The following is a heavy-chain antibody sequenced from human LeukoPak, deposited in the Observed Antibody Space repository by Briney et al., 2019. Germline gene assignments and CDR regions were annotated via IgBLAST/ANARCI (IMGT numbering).Heavy chain of an antibody. J-gene: IGHJ4*02. CDR3: ARGIAAAGTVDY. V-gene: IGHV4-39*07. CDR2: IYYSGST. Sequence: PSETLSLTCTVSGGSISSSSYYWGWIRQPPGKGLEWIGSIYYSGSTNYNPSLKSRVTISVDTSKNQFFLKLSSVTAADTAVYYCARGIAAAGTVDYWGQGTLVTVSS. D-gene: IGHD6-13*01. CDR1: GGSISSSSYY.